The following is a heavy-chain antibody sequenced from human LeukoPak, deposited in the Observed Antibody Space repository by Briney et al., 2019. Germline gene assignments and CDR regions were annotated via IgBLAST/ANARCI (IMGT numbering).Heavy chain of an antibody. D-gene: IGHD3-22*01. CDR1: GGSFSGYY. J-gene: IGHJ3*02. V-gene: IGHV4-34*01. Sequence: PSETLSLTRAVYGGSFSGYYWSWVRQPPGKGLEWIGEISHSGNTNYNPSLKSRVTISLDTSKKQFFLRLSSVTAADTAVYYCAMSFYDISDYSLSGAFDIWGQGTMVTVSS. CDR2: ISHSGNT. CDR3: AMSFYDISDYSLSGAFDI.